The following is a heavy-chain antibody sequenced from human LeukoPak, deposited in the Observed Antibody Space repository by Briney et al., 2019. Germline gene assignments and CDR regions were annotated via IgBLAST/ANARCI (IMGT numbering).Heavy chain of an antibody. CDR2: ISWNSGSI. Sequence: GRPLRLSCAASGFTFDDYAMHWVRQAPGKGLEWVSGISWNSGSIGYADSVKGRFTISRDNAKNSLYLQMNSLRAEDTALYYCAKENGFYAFDIWGQGTMVTVSS. CDR3: AKENGFYAFDI. D-gene: IGHD2-8*01. CDR1: GFTFDDYA. J-gene: IGHJ3*02. V-gene: IGHV3-9*01.